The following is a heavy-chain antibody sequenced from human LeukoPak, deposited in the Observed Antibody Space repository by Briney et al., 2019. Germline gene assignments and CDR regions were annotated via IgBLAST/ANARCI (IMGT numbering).Heavy chain of an antibody. CDR2: IYYSGST. J-gene: IGHJ4*02. Sequence: PSETLSLTCTVSGGSISSYYWSWIRQPPGKGLEWIGYIYYSGSTNYNPSLKSRVTISVDTSKNQFSLKLSSVTAADTAVYYCARPPFLTGRIDYWGQGTLVTVSS. V-gene: IGHV4-59*01. CDR3: ARPPFLTGRIDY. D-gene: IGHD3-9*01. CDR1: GGSISSYY.